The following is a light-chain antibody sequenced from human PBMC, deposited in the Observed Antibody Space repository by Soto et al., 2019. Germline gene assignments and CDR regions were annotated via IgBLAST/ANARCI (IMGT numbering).Light chain of an antibody. CDR3: QVWDSTSDIV. J-gene: IGLJ1*01. V-gene: IGLV3-21*04. Sequence: SSELTQPPSVSVAPGQTATITCGGHNVGSKSVHWYQQKPGQAPVLVIYYDGDRPSGIPERFSGSNSGNTATLTISRVEAGDEADYYCQVWDSTSDIVFGTGTKLTVL. CDR2: YDG. CDR1: NVGSKS.